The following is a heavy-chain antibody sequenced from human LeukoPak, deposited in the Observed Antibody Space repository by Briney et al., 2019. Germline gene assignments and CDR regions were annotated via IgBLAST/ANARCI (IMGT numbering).Heavy chain of an antibody. J-gene: IGHJ3*01. CDR2: INPDGGGT. CDR1: GYTFISSH. D-gene: IGHD7-27*01. Sequence: ASVKVSCKASGYTFISSHMHWVRQAPGQGLEWMGVINPDGGGTVYAQEFQGRFTMTRDTSTTTVYMELSSLRSEDPALYYCARELGISEHLDVRGQGTMVTVSS. V-gene: IGHV1-46*01. CDR3: ARELGISEHLDV.